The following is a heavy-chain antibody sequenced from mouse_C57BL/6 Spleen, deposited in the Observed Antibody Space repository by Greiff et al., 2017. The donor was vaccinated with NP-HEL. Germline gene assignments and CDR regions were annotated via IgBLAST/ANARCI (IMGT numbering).Heavy chain of an antibody. Sequence: VQLQQPGAELVRPGSSVKLSCKASGYTFTSYWMHWVKQRPIQGLEWIGNIDPSDSETHYNQKFKDKATLTVDKSSSTAYMQLSSLTSEDSAVYYCARGKPSYYSNYDAMDYWGQGTSVTVSS. V-gene: IGHV1-52*01. CDR2: IDPSDSET. D-gene: IGHD2-5*01. CDR3: ARGKPSYYSNYDAMDY. J-gene: IGHJ4*01. CDR1: GYTFTSYW.